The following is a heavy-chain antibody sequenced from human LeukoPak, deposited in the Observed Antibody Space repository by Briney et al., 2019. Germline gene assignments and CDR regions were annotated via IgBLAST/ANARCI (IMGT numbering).Heavy chain of an antibody. V-gene: IGHV1-2*02. J-gene: IGHJ3*02. CDR1: GYTFSGHY. CDR2: LNPSSGGT. Sequence: ASVKVSCTASGYTFSGHYMHWVRQAPGHGPEWMGWLNPSSGGTNYAQRFQGRVTMTRDTSISTAYMELSGLTSDDTAVYYCARGTEARTNWSVIAFDIWGQGTMVTVSS. CDR3: ARGTEARTNWSVIAFDI. D-gene: IGHD1-1*01.